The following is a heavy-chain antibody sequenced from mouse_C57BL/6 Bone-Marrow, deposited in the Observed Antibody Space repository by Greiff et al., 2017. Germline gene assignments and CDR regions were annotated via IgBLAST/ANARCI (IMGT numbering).Heavy chain of an antibody. CDR2: IYPGSGST. D-gene: IGHD2-5*01. CDR1: GYTFTSYW. Sequence: QVQLQQPGAELVKPGASVKMSCKASGYTFTSYWITWVKQRPGQGLEWIGDIYPGSGSTNYNEKFKSKATLTVDTSSSTAYMQLSSLTSEDAAVYYCARLYSNLVGYAMDYWGQGTSVTVSS. V-gene: IGHV1-55*01. J-gene: IGHJ4*01. CDR3: ARLYSNLVGYAMDY.